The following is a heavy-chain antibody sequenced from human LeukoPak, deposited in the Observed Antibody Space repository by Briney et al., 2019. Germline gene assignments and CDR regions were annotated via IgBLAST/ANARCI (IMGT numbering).Heavy chain of an antibody. Sequence: PGESLKISCQASGYSFTSSWIGWARQMPGKGLEWMAIINPGDSDTRYSPSFQGQVTISADKSISTVYLQRGSLKASDTAMYYCARQPGAGWLDPWGQGTLVTVSS. J-gene: IGHJ5*02. D-gene: IGHD3-10*01. CDR2: INPGDSDT. CDR3: ARQPGAGWLDP. V-gene: IGHV5-51*01. CDR1: GYSFTSSW.